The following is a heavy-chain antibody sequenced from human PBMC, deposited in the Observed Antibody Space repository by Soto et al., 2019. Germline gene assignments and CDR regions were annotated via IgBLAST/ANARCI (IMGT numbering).Heavy chain of an antibody. D-gene: IGHD6-19*01. Sequence: GGSLRLSCAASGFTFSSYSMNWVRQAPGKGLEWVSYISSSSSTIYYADSVKGRFTISRDNAKNSLYLQMNSLRAEDTAVYYCARDLLLPPYSSGWASPDHHDYWGQGTLVTVSS. V-gene: IGHV3-48*01. CDR3: ARDLLLPPYSSGWASPDHHDY. CDR2: ISSSSSTI. CDR1: GFTFSSYS. J-gene: IGHJ4*02.